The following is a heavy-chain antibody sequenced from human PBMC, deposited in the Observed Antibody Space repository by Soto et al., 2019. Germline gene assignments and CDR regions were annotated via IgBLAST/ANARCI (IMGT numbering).Heavy chain of an antibody. V-gene: IGHV4-30-2*01. Sequence: TLSLTCTFSVASITYGGYSCSWIRQTPWKGLEWIGYINHLETTFYNPSFESRLTLSIDRTKNQFSLNLNSMSAADRAVYFYARGGGYDSFDYWGQGILVTVSS. CDR1: VASITYGGYS. CDR3: ARGGGYDSFDY. CDR2: INHLETT. D-gene: IGHD5-12*01. J-gene: IGHJ4*02.